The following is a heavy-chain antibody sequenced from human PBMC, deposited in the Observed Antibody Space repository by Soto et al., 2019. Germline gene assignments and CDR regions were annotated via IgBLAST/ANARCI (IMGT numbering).Heavy chain of an antibody. CDR2: LNPTGGST. Sequence: QSGAELKKPGASVKVSCKAFGYTFTTYYIHWVRQVPGQGLEWMGLLNPTGGSTSYAQKFQGRVTMTRDTSTSTVYMELSGLRSEDTAVYYCARNRQSGLDYWGQGTLVTVSS. D-gene: IGHD3-10*01. J-gene: IGHJ4*02. CDR3: ARNRQSGLDY. V-gene: IGHV1-46*01. CDR1: GYTFTTYY.